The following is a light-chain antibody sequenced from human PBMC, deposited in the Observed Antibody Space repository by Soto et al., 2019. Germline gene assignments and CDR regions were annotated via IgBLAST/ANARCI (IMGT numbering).Light chain of an antibody. CDR3: QQYNSYSGT. J-gene: IGKJ1*01. V-gene: IGKV1-5*03. CDR1: QNVENY. Sequence: DIQMTQSPSTLSASVGDRVTITCRASQNVENYLAWYQQKPGKAPKLLIYKASGLESGVPSRFGGSGYWTEFTLTSSSLQSDDVAAYNFQQYNSYSGTCGQGPKVEI. CDR2: KAS.